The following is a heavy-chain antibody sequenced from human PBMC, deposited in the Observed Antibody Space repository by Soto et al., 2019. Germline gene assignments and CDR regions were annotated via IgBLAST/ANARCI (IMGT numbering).Heavy chain of an antibody. Sequence: EVQLGESGGGLVKPGGCLRLSCAASGFTFINAWMSWVRQAPGKGLEWLGRIKSKTDGGRTDYAAPVNGRFTISRDDSKTTLYLQMNSLKTEDTAVYYCATDTEYSTSRAYWGQGTLVTVSS. CDR2: IKSKTDGGRT. D-gene: IGHD6-6*01. V-gene: IGHV3-15*01. J-gene: IGHJ4*02. CDR1: GFTFINAW. CDR3: ATDTEYSTSRAY.